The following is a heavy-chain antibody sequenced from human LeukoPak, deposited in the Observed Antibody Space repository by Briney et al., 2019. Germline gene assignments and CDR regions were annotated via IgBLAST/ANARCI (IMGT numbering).Heavy chain of an antibody. CDR2: IYTSGST. Sequence: SETLSLTCTVSGGSISSYYWSWLRQPAGKGLEWLGRIYTSGSTNYNPSLKSRVTMSVDTSKNQFSLKLSSVTAADTAVYYCARVGYSSGWYDGDYFDYWGQGTLVTVSS. D-gene: IGHD6-19*01. V-gene: IGHV4-4*07. CDR3: ARVGYSSGWYDGDYFDY. CDR1: GGSISSYY. J-gene: IGHJ4*02.